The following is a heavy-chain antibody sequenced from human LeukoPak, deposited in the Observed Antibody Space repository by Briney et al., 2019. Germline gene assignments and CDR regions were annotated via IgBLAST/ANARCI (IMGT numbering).Heavy chain of an antibody. CDR2: INHSGST. D-gene: IGHD6-19*01. CDR1: GGSFSGYY. CDR3: ARGSGRSSGSRRKNWFDP. J-gene: IGHJ5*02. V-gene: IGHV4-34*01. Sequence: PSETLSLTCAVYGGSFSGYYWSWIRQPPGKGLEWIGEINHSGSTNYNPSLKSRVTISVDTSKNQFSLKLSSVTAADTAVYYCARGSGRSSGSRRKNWFDPWGQGTLVTVSS.